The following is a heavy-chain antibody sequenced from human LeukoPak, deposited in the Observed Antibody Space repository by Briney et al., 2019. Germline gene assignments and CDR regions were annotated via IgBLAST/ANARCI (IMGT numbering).Heavy chain of an antibody. V-gene: IGHV1-18*01. J-gene: IGHJ4*02. D-gene: IGHD3-22*01. CDR1: GYTFSSHG. Sequence: ASVKVSCKASGYTFSSHGISWVRQAPGQGLEWLGWISGYNGNTNNVERLQGRVTMSTDTSTSTAYLELRSLRSDDTAVYYCARRGDYYYDSIGYTDYWGQGTLVTVSS. CDR3: ARRGDYYYDSIGYTDY. CDR2: ISGYNGNT.